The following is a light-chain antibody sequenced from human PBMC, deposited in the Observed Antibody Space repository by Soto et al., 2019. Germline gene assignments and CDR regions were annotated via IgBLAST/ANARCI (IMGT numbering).Light chain of an antibody. CDR1: QSVSSSY. V-gene: IGKV3-20*01. J-gene: IGKJ1*01. Sequence: EIVLTQSPGTLSLSPGERATLSCRASQSVSSSYLAWYQQKPGQAPRLLIYGASSRATGIPDRFSGSGSGTGFTLSISRLEGEEWGGYCCQQYGSSPRWTFGQGTKVEIK. CDR3: QQYGSSPRWT. CDR2: GAS.